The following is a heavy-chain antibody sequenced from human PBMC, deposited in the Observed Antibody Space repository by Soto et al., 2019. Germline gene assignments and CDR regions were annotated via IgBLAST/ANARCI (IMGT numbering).Heavy chain of an antibody. CDR1: GFTFTTDA. CDR2: ISYDRNSK. V-gene: IGHV3-30*18. J-gene: IGHJ6*02. D-gene: IGHD5-18*01. CDR3: AKDTVDTDMVHDDGYYFYYAMDV. Sequence: QVQMVESGGGVVQPGRSLRRSGAASGFTFTTDAMHWVRQAPGTGLEWVAAISYDRNSKYYADSVKGRFTISRDITKNTLSLTMTRLRPEDTALHYCAKDTVDTDMVHDDGYYFYYAMDVWGQGTTVTVSS.